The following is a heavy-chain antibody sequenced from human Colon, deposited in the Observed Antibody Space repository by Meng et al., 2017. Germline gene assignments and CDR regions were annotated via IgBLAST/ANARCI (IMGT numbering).Heavy chain of an antibody. CDR1: GACGSCGYQY. CDR2: LYYSGNT. V-gene: IGHV4-61*10. J-gene: IGHJ5*02. D-gene: IGHD4-17*01. Sequence: QASSQAPGPGAAVASGTQPRTCTVAGACGSCGYQYWRWIPQADRKGLEWIGYLYYSGNTSYNLSLKGRVTMSLDTSKNQFSLRLTSVTAADTAVYYCARANGDYDVTWFDPWGQGTLVTVSS. CDR3: ARANGDYDVTWFDP.